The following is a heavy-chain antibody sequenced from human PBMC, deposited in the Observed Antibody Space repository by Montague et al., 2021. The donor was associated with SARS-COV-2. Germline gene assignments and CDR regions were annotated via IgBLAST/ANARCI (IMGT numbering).Heavy chain of an antibody. Sequence: SETLSLTCTVSGGSIDSFYRSWIRRPPGKGLEWIGCIFHSGRTYYNPSLKSRVSMSVDTSKNQVSLRLSSLTAADTAVYYCARGGYYDNTGYYSDYYYNMEVWGQGTTVTVSS. J-gene: IGHJ6*02. CDR2: IFHSGRT. CDR1: GGSIDSFY. V-gene: IGHV4-59*01. CDR3: ARGGYYDNTGYYSDYYYNMEV. D-gene: IGHD3-22*01.